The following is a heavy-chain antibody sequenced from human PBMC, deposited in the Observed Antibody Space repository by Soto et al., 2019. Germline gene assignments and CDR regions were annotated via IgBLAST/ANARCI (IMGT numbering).Heavy chain of an antibody. Sequence: GGSLRLSCAASGFTFSSYSMNWVRQAPGKGLEWVSSISSSSSYIYYADSVKGRFTISRDKAKNSLYLQMNSLRAEDTAVYYCARGIEDIVVVPAETGGMDVWGQGTTVTVSS. CDR1: GFTFSSYS. D-gene: IGHD2-2*01. V-gene: IGHV3-21*01. J-gene: IGHJ6*02. CDR3: ARGIEDIVVVPAETGGMDV. CDR2: ISSSSSYI.